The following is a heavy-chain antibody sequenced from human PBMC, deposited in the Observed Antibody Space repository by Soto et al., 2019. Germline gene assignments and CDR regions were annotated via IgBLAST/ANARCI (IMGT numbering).Heavy chain of an antibody. J-gene: IGHJ4*02. CDR1: GYTFTSYG. V-gene: IGHV1-18*01. CDR3: SRAGPPYYDFWSVYYTWDY. D-gene: IGHD3-3*01. Sequence: ASVKVSCKASGYTFTSYGISWVRQAPGQGLEWMGWISAYNGNTNYAQKLQGRVTMTTDTSTSTAYMELRSLRSDDTAVYYCSRAGPPYYDFWSVYYTWDYWGQGTRVTVSS. CDR2: ISAYNGNT.